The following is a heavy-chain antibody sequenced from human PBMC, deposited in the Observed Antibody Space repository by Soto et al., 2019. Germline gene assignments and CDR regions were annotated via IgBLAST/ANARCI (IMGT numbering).Heavy chain of an antibody. CDR3: ARYYSNHFDY. V-gene: IGHV3-74*01. CDR1: GFTLDNYA. Sequence: AGSLRLSFAASGFTLDNYAMSWVRQAPGKGLVWVSRTNSDGSDTNYADSVKGRFTISRDNAKNTLYLQMNSLGAEDTAAYYCARYYSNHFDYWGQGTLVTVSS. D-gene: IGHD4-4*01. CDR2: TNSDGSDT. J-gene: IGHJ4*02.